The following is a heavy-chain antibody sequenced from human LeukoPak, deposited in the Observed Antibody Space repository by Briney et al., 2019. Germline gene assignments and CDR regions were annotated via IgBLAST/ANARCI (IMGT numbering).Heavy chain of an antibody. CDR1: RGTFSSYA. V-gene: IGHV1-69*13. D-gene: IGHD5-24*01. CDR2: IIPIFGTA. CDR3: ARDRVELATTDAFDI. Sequence: SVKVSCKASRGTFSSYAISWVRQAPGQGLEWMGGIIPIFGTANYAQKFQGRVTITADESTSTAYMELSSLRSEDTAVYYCARDRVELATTDAFDIWGQGTMVTVSS. J-gene: IGHJ3*02.